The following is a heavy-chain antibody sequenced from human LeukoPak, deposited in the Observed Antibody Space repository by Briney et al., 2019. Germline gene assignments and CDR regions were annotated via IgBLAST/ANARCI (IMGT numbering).Heavy chain of an antibody. CDR1: GFTFSNAW. J-gene: IGHJ4*02. D-gene: IGHD2-2*01. CDR2: IKTKTDGGTT. V-gene: IGHV3-15*01. CDR3: TTESSTSLKY. Sequence: GGSLRLSCAAAGFTFSNAWMSWVRQAPGKGLEWVGRIKTKTDGGTTDYAAAVKGRFTISRDDSKNTLYLQMNSLKTEDTAMYYCTTESSTSLKYWGQGTLVTVSS.